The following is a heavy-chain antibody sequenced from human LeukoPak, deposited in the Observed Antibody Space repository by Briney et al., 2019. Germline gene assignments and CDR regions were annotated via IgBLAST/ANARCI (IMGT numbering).Heavy chain of an antibody. CDR2: TSGSGGST. CDR3: AKNSGSYYPNWYFDL. J-gene: IGHJ2*01. D-gene: IGHD1-26*01. Sequence: GGSLRLSCAASGFTFSSYAMSWVRQAPGKGLEWVSATSGSGGSTYYADSVKGRFTISRDNSKNTLYLQMNSLRAEDTAVYYCAKNSGSYYPNWYFDLWGRGTLVTVSS. CDR1: GFTFSSYA. V-gene: IGHV3-23*01.